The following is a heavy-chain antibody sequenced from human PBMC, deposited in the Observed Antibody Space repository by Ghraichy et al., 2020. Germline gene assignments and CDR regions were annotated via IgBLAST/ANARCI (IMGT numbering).Heavy chain of an antibody. D-gene: IGHD3-10*01. CDR1: GFNFSTYE. Sequence: GGSLRLSCAASGFNFSTYEINWVRQAPGKGLEWLSYISRSGNIIYYADSVRGRFTISRDNAKSSLFLQMNSLRAEDTALYYCAGERGQFRVTLIRGARGAGMDVWGQGTTVTVSS. J-gene: IGHJ6*02. CDR3: AGERGQFRVTLIRGARGAGMDV. V-gene: IGHV3-48*03. CDR2: ISRSGNII.